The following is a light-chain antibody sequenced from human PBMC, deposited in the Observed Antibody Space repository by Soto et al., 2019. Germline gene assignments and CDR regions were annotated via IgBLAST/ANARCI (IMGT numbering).Light chain of an antibody. Sequence: EIVLTQSPATLSLSPGERATLSCRASQSVTSGYLTWYQHKPGQAPRLLIYDASSRAPGIPARFSGSGSGTDFTLTISTLEPEAFAVYYCHQRSSWPRTFGQGTKLEMK. CDR1: QSVTSGY. J-gene: IGKJ2*01. V-gene: IGKV3-11*01. CDR2: DAS. CDR3: HQRSSWPRT.